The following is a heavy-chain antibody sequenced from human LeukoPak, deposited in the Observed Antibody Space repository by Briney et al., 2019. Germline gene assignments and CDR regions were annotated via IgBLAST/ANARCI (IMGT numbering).Heavy chain of an antibody. Sequence: HLGGSLRLSCAASGFTFDDYAMHWVRQAPGKGLEWVSGISWNSGSIGYADSVKGRFTISRDNAKNSLYLQMNSLRAEDMALYYCAKDISAFLVRGAQRLSGAGFDYWGQGTLVTVSS. CDR1: GFTFDDYA. V-gene: IGHV3-9*03. CDR3: AKDISAFLVRGAQRLSGAGFDY. D-gene: IGHD3-10*01. CDR2: ISWNSGSI. J-gene: IGHJ4*02.